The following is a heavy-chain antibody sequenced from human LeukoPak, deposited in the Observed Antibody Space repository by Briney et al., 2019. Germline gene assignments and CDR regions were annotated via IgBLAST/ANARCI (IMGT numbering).Heavy chain of an antibody. CDR3: ARGLIRGNNWFDP. D-gene: IGHD3-10*01. CDR2: IYYSGSI. CDR1: GGSISSSSYY. Sequence: KPSETLSLTCTVSGGSISSSSYYWGWIRQPPGKGLEWIGSIYYSGSIYYNPSLKSRVTMSVDTSRNQFSLKLSSVTAADTAVYYCARGLIRGNNWFDPWGQGSLVTVSS. V-gene: IGHV4-39*07. J-gene: IGHJ5*02.